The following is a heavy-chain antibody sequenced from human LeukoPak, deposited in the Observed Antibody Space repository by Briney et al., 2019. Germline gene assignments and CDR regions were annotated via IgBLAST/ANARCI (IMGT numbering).Heavy chain of an antibody. CDR2: ISYDGSNK. CDR3: AKGRDYGDYIVGY. CDR1: GFTFSSYG. V-gene: IGHV3-30*18. Sequence: GGSLRLSCAASGFTFSSYGMHWVRQAPGKGLEWVAVISYDGSNKYYADSVKGRFTISRDNSKNTLYLQMNSLRAEDTTVYYCAKGRDYGDYIVGYWGQGTLVTVSS. D-gene: IGHD4-17*01. J-gene: IGHJ4*02.